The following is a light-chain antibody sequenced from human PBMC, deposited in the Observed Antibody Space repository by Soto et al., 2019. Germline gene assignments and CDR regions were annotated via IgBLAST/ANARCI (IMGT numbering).Light chain of an antibody. Sequence: EIVLTQSPATLSLSPGEISTLSCSASQSVSTYLAWYQQRPGQAPRLLIYDASYRATDIPPRFSGSGSGTDFTLTISRLEPEDFAVYYCQQRSSWPPTITFGQGTRREIK. CDR2: DAS. CDR1: QSVSTY. J-gene: IGKJ5*01. CDR3: QQRSSWPPTIT. V-gene: IGKV3-11*01.